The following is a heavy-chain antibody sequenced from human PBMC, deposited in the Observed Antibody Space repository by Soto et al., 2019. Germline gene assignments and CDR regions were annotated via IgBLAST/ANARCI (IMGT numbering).Heavy chain of an antibody. J-gene: IGHJ3*02. Sequence: QVQLQESGPGLVKPSETLSLTCTVSGDSVSRNDYYWGWIRQPPGEGLECIGYAHYIGHAKINPSLQSLVIVSVDTSKNQISLSLTSVTAADTAFYYCARDSFSEVTRSHEGFDIWGQGTMVTVSS. CDR2: AHYIGHA. V-gene: IGHV4-61*08. CDR1: GDSVSRNDYY. D-gene: IGHD4-17*01. CDR3: ARDSFSEVTRSHEGFDI.